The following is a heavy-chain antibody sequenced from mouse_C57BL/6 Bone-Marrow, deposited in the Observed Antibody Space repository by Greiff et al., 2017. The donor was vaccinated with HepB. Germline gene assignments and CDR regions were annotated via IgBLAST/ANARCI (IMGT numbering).Heavy chain of an antibody. CDR2: IDPENGDT. J-gene: IGHJ2*01. V-gene: IGHV14-4*01. CDR3: TTGS. Sequence: EVKLMESGAELVRPGASVKLSCTASGFNIKDDYMHWVKQRPEQGLEWIGWIDPENGDTEYASKFQGKATIPADTSSNTAYLQLSSLTSEDTAVYYCTTGSWGQGTTLTVSS. CDR1: GFNIKDDY.